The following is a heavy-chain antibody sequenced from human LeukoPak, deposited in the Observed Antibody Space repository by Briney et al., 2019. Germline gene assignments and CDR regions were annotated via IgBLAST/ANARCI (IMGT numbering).Heavy chain of an antibody. CDR2: ISAYNGNT. J-gene: IGHJ3*02. Sequence: ASVKVSCKASGYTFTSYGIIWVRQAPGQGLEWMGWISAYNGNTNYAQKLQGRVTMTTDTSTSTAYMELRSLRSDGTAVYYCARGSLAAASVTAFDIWGQGTMVTVSS. D-gene: IGHD6-13*01. CDR3: ARGSLAAASVTAFDI. CDR1: GYTFTSYG. V-gene: IGHV1-18*01.